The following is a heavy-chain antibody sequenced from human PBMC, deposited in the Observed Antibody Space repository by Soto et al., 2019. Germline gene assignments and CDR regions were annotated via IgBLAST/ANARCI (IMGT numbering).Heavy chain of an antibody. CDR3: ASDGAAAGSGSYTVDP. CDR1: GFTFSSYG. CDR2: IWYDGSNK. Sequence: QVQLVESGGGVVQPGRSLRLSCAASGFTFSSYGMHWVRQAPGKGLEWVAVIWYDGSNKYYADSVKGRFTISRDNSKNTLYLQMNSLRAEDTAVYYCASDGAAAGSGSYTVDPWGQGTLVTVSS. J-gene: IGHJ5*02. V-gene: IGHV3-33*01. D-gene: IGHD3-10*01.